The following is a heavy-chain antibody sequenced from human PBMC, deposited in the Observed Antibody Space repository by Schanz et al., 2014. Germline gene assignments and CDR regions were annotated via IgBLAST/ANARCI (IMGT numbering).Heavy chain of an antibody. Sequence: VQLVESGGGLVKPGGSLRLSCAASGFTFRSYAMSWVRQAPGKGLEWVSVISGSGDHTHYADSVKGRFTISRDTSGNTLYLQMNSLTGEDTAVDYCAKDGVPSPWVCFGGYCYSGGADYWGQGTLVTVSS. CDR3: AKDGVPSPWVCFGGYCYSGGADY. CDR2: ISGSGDHT. CDR1: GFTFRSYA. J-gene: IGHJ4*02. D-gene: IGHD2-21*02. V-gene: IGHV3-23*04.